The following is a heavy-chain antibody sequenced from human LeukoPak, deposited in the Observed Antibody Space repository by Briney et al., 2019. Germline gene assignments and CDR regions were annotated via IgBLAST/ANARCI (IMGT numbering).Heavy chain of an antibody. Sequence: GAALEICCTCSGYCITNYLNGLVRPLPGEGVGWMGIIYPGDSDTRYSPSFQGQVTISADKSVSTAYLQWSSLKASDTAMYYCARPSNYDILTGSEFYFDYWGQGTLVTVSS. V-gene: IGHV5-51*01. CDR2: IYPGDSDT. D-gene: IGHD3-9*01. J-gene: IGHJ4*02. CDR1: GYCITNYL. CDR3: ARPSNYDILTGSEFYFDY.